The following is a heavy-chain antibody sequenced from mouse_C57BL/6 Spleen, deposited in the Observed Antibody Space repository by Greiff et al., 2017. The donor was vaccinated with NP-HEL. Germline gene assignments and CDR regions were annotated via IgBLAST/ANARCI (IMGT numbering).Heavy chain of an antibody. J-gene: IGHJ4*01. CDR3: ARGDDGAAMDY. CDR1: GYTFTSYW. CDR2: IDPSDSYT. D-gene: IGHD2-3*01. Sequence: QVQLKQSGAELVKPGASVKLSCKASGYTFTSYWMQWVKQRPGQGLEWIGEIDPSDSYTNYNQKFKGKATLTVDTSSSTAYMQLSSLTSEDSAVYYCARGDDGAAMDYWGQGTSVTVSS. V-gene: IGHV1-50*01.